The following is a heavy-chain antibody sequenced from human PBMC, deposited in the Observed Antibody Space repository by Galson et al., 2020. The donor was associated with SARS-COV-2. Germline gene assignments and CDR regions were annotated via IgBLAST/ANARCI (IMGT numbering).Heavy chain of an antibody. CDR3: ATNPAATYGDYAYYYDGMDV. D-gene: IGHD4-17*01. J-gene: IGHJ6*02. Sequence: ASVKVSCKVSGYTLTELSMHWVRQAPGKGLEWMGGFDPEDGETIYAQQFQGRVTMTEDTSTDTAYMELSSLRSEDTAVYYCATNPAATYGDYAYYYDGMDVWGQGSTVTVSS. V-gene: IGHV1-24*01. CDR2: FDPEDGET. CDR1: GYTLTELS.